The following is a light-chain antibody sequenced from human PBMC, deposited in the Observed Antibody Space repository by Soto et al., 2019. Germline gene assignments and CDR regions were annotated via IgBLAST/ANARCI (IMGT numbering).Light chain of an antibody. CDR1: QSVSSY. J-gene: IGKJ2*01. CDR3: QQRSNWVYT. V-gene: IGKV3-11*01. CDR2: DAS. Sequence: EIVLTQSPATLSLSPGERATLSCRASQSVSSYLAWYQQKPGQAPRLLIYDASKRATGIPARFSGSGSGTDCTLTISSLEPEDFAVYYCQQRSNWVYTFGQGTKLEIK.